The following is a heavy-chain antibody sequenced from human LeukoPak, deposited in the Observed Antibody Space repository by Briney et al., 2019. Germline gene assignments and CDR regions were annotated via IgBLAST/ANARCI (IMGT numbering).Heavy chain of an antibody. V-gene: IGHV4-39*07. CDR2: IYYSGST. CDR3: ARDRLATYCGGDCPK. D-gene: IGHD2-21*02. J-gene: IGHJ4*02. CDR1: GGSITRTNYY. Sequence: PSETLSLTCTVSGGSITRTNYYWGWIRQPPGKGLEWIGTIYYSGSTYYNPSLKSRVTISVDTSKNQFSLKLSSVTAADTAVYYCARDRLATYCGGDCPKWGQGTLVTVSS.